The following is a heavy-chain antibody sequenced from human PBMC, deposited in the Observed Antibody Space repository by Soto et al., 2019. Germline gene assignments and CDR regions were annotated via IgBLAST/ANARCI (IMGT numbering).Heavy chain of an antibody. J-gene: IGHJ5*02. CDR3: ARDYNDIVVVPAPNWFDP. V-gene: IGHV1-18*01. CDR1: GYTFTSYG. CDR2: ISAYNGNT. D-gene: IGHD2-2*01. Sequence: GASVKVSCKASGYTFTSYGISWVRQAPGQGLEWMGWISAYNGNTNYAQKLQGRVTMTTDTSTSTAYMELRSLRSDDTAVYYCARDYNDIVVVPAPNWFDPWGQGTLVTVSS.